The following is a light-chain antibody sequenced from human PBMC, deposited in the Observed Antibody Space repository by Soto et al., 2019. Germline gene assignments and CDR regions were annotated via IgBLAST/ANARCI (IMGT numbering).Light chain of an antibody. CDR2: DVS. Sequence: QSVLTQPPSASGSPGQSVTISCTGTSSDVGGYNYVSWYQQHPGKAPKLMIYDVSKRPSGVPDRFSGSKSGNTASLTVSGLQAEDEADYYCSSYAGTHIVFGTGTKLPS. CDR3: SSYAGTHIV. CDR1: SSDVGGYNY. V-gene: IGLV2-8*01. J-gene: IGLJ1*01.